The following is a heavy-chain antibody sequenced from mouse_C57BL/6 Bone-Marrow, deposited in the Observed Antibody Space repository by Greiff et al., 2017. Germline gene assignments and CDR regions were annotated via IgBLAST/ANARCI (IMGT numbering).Heavy chain of an antibody. Sequence: LQLKESGPGLVQPSQSLSITCTVSGFSLPSYGVHWVRQSPGKGLEWLGVIWSGGSTDYTAAFISRLSISKDNSKSQVFFKMNSLQADDTAIYYCARNSGNWDYFDDWGQGTTLTVSS. CDR2: IWSGGST. CDR1: GFSLPSYG. CDR3: ARNSGNWDYFDD. V-gene: IGHV2-2*01. D-gene: IGHD4-1*01. J-gene: IGHJ2*01.